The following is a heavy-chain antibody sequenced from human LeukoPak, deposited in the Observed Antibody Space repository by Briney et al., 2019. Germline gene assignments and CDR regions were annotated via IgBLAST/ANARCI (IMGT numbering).Heavy chain of an antibody. CDR3: AKREDYYYYMDV. CDR1: GDSISPYY. V-gene: IGHV4-59*01. Sequence: SETLSLTCTVSGDSISPYYWSWLRQPPGKGLEWIGYIHYSGSTNYNPSLKSRITISVDTSKNQFSLKLSSMTAADTAVYYCAKREDYYYYMDVWGKGTTVTVSS. J-gene: IGHJ6*03. CDR2: IHYSGST.